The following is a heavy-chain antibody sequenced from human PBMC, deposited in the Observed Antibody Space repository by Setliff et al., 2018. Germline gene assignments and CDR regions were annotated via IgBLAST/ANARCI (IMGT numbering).Heavy chain of an antibody. V-gene: IGHV4-39*01. J-gene: IGHJ4*01. D-gene: IGHD2-15*01. CDR3: VRPGGTTVVARHFDY. CDR1: DDSFTGSGYY. CDR2: ISYSGTP. Sequence: SETLSLTCTVSDDSFTGSGYYWGWIRQAPGSGLEWIGSISYSGTPYYNASVESRVTISIDTSRNQFSLELRSVTVADTATYYCVRPGGTTVVARHFDYWGSGILVTVSS.